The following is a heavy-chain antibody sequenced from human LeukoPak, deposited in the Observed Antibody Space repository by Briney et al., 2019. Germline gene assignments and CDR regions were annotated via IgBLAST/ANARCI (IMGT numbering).Heavy chain of an antibody. Sequence: GESLKISCEASGYTFTTFWIGWVRQMPGKGLEWVGIVFPPDSNTKYSPSFQDLVTISADKSINTAYLQWSSPKASDTAIYYCVRLALYPGKFSFDFWGQGTLVTVSS. J-gene: IGHJ4*02. CDR3: VRLALYPGKFSFDF. CDR1: GYTFTTFW. CDR2: VFPPDSNT. V-gene: IGHV5-51*03. D-gene: IGHD2/OR15-2a*01.